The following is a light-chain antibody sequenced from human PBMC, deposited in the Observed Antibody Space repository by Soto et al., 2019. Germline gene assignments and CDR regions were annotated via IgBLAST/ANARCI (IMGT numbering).Light chain of an antibody. CDR2: DVS. CDR1: SSDVGGYNF. Sequence: QSALTQPASVSGSPGQSITISCTGTSSDVGGYNFVSWNQHHPGKAPKLLIYDVSNRPSGVSDRFSGSKSGNTASLTISGLQAEDEADYYCSSKTSSSAYVVFGGGTKVTVL. J-gene: IGLJ2*01. V-gene: IGLV2-14*01. CDR3: SSKTSSSAYVV.